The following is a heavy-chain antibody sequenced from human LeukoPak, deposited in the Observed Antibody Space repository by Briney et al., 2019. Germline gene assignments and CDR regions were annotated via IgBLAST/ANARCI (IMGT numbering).Heavy chain of an antibody. CDR2: ISSSSRYT. CDR3: ARVLRYSYGYVDY. CDR1: GFTFSDYY. Sequence: RGSLRLSCAASGFTFSDYYMSSIRQAPGKGLQWFSYISSSSRYTNYADSVKGRFTISRDNAKNSLYLQMNSLRAEDTAVYYCARVLRYSYGYVDYWGQGTLVTVSS. J-gene: IGHJ4*02. V-gene: IGHV3-11*06. D-gene: IGHD5-18*01.